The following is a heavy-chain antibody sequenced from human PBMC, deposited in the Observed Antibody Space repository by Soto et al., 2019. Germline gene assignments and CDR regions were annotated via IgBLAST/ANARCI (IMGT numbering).Heavy chain of an antibody. V-gene: IGHV3-64D*06. D-gene: IGHD2-15*01. CDR1: GFTFSSYA. CDR2: ISSNGGST. Sequence: GGPLRLSCSASGFTFSSYAMHWVRQAPGKGLEYVSAISSNGGSTYYADSVKGRFTISRDNSKNTLYLQMSSLRAEDTAVYYCVKDKGEGYCIVGSCFYDPWGQGTLVTVSS. CDR3: VKDKGEGYCIVGSCFYDP. J-gene: IGHJ5*02.